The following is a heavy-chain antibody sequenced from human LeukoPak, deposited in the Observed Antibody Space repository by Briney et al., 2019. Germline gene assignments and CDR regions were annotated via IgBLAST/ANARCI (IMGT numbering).Heavy chain of an antibody. J-gene: IGHJ6*03. D-gene: IGHD3-10*01. CDR3: ARDPRDRWFGGYLMNV. CDR1: GFTFSDYY. CDR2: ISSSGSTI. V-gene: IGHV3-11*04. Sequence: GGSLRLSCAASGFTFSDYYMSWIRQAPGKGLEWVSYISSSGSTIYYADSVKGRFTIPRDNAKNSLYLQMNSLRAEDTAVYYCARDPRDRWFGGYLMNVWGKGTTVTVSS.